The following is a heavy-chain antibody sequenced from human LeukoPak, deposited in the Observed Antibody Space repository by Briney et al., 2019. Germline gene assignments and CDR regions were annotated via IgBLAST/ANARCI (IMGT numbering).Heavy chain of an antibody. J-gene: IGHJ3*02. Sequence: ASVKVSCKASGYTITGYYMHWVRQAPGQGLEWMGWINPNSGGTNYAQKFQGRVTMTRDTSISTAYMELSRLRSDDTAVYYCARLGPREQQLVHAFDIWGQGTMVTVSS. CDR2: INPNSGGT. V-gene: IGHV1-2*02. CDR3: ARLGPREQQLVHAFDI. CDR1: GYTITGYY. D-gene: IGHD6-13*01.